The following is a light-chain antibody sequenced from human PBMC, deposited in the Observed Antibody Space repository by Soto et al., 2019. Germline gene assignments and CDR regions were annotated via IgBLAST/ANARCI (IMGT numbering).Light chain of an antibody. J-gene: IGKJ1*01. CDR3: QQYGSSPRT. Sequence: EIVLTRSPGTLSLSPGERATLSCRASQTVSSSYLAWYQQKPGQAPRLLIYGASNRATGIPDRFGGSGSGADFTLTISRLEPEDFAVYYCQQYGSSPRTFGQGTKVEI. CDR1: QTVSSSY. CDR2: GAS. V-gene: IGKV3-20*01.